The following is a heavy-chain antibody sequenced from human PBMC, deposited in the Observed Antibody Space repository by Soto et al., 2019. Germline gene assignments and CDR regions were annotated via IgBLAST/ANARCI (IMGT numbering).Heavy chain of an antibody. J-gene: IGHJ4*02. D-gene: IGHD6-19*01. CDR1: GGSFSTLG. CDR2: IIPLFGKA. V-gene: IGHV1-69*06. Sequence: SVKVSCKASGGSFSTLGINWVRQAPGQGLEWMGGIIPLFGKARYAETSQGRVTITADTSTGTAYMEVSSLRSDDTAVFYCATAHKSGWYFFDYWGPGTLVTVSS. CDR3: ATAHKSGWYFFDY.